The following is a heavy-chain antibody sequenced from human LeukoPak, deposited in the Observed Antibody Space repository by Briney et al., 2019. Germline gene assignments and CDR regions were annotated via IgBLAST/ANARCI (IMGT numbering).Heavy chain of an antibody. CDR3: ARVRALVVPAALGY. CDR1: GYTFTSYG. D-gene: IGHD2-2*01. J-gene: IGHJ4*02. Sequence: GASVKVSCKASGYTFTSYGISWVRQATGQGLEWMGWMNPNSGNTGYAQKFQGRVTMTRNTSISTAYMELSSLRSEDTAVYYCARVRALVVPAALGYWGQGTLVTVSS. V-gene: IGHV1-8*02. CDR2: MNPNSGNT.